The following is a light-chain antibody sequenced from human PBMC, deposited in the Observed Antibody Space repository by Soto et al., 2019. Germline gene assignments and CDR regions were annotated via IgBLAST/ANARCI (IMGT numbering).Light chain of an antibody. V-gene: IGKV3-20*01. Sequence: VVLTQSPATLSLSPGDRATLSCRASRHVYINALGWYQQKPGRTPTLLIYGASTRATDIPDRFSATGSGTDLSLTISGVEPQDSAGYYCQQYGASPFTFGPGTRLEI. J-gene: IGKJ3*01. CDR2: GAS. CDR1: RHVYINA. CDR3: QQYGASPFT.